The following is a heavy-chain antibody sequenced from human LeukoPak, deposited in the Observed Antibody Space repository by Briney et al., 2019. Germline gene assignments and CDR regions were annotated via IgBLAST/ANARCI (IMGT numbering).Heavy chain of an antibody. CDR3: AKSSRPGYNWNGGDY. J-gene: IGHJ4*02. CDR1: GFTFSTYA. Sequence: GGSLRLSCAASGFTFSTYAMSWVRQAPGKWLEWVSAISGSTGRTYYADSVKGRFTISRDNSKNTLYLQMNSLRAEDTAVYYCAKSSRPGYNWNGGDYWGQGTLVTVSS. CDR2: ISGSTGRT. V-gene: IGHV3-23*01. D-gene: IGHD1-1*01.